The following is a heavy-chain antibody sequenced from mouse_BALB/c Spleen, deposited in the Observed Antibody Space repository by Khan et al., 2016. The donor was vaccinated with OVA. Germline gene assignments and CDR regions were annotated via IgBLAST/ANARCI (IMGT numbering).Heavy chain of an antibody. CDR1: GFSLTGYG. CDR2: IWGDGST. J-gene: IGHJ4*01. Sequence: VQLKESGPGLVAPSQSLSITCTVSGFSLTGYGVNWVRQPPGKGLEWLGMIWGDGSTDYNSALNSRLSITKDNSKSQVFLKMNSLQTDDTARYYCARAYYANYREAMDYWGQGNSVTVSS. CDR3: ARAYYANYREAMDY. V-gene: IGHV2-6-7*01. D-gene: IGHD2-10*01.